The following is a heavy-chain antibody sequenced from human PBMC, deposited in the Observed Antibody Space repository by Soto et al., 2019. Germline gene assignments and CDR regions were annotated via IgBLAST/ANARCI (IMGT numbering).Heavy chain of an antibody. CDR1: GYTFTSYD. Sequence: QVQLVQSGAEVKKPGASVKVSCKASGYTFTSYDINWVRQATGQGLEWMGWMNPNSGNTGYAQKVKGRVTMTRNTSISTAYMELSSLRSEDTAVYYCARGLPEWFLRYYYYYYYMDVWGKGTPVTVSS. D-gene: IGHD3-3*01. CDR2: MNPNSGNT. J-gene: IGHJ6*03. CDR3: ARGLPEWFLRYYYYYYYMDV. V-gene: IGHV1-8*01.